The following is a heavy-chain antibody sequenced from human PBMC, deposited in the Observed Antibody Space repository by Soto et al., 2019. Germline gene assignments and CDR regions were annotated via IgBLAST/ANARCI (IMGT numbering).Heavy chain of an antibody. V-gene: IGHV1-3*01. D-gene: IGHD4-17*01. CDR1: GYAFAGYE. CDR2: INGDNGKT. CDR3: ARFWHGDLRFDI. Sequence: QVQLVQSGAEVKKPGASVKVSCKASGYAFAGYEMHWVRQAPGQGLEWMGWINGDNGKTESSPKLQGRVTLTRDTSATTAYMELSSLTSEDTAVYYCARFWHGDLRFDIWGQGTMVTISS. J-gene: IGHJ3*02.